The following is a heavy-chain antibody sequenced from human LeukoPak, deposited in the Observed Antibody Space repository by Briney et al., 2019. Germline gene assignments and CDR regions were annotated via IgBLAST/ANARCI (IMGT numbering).Heavy chain of an antibody. CDR3: ARGGGLDV. Sequence: PGGSLRLSCAVSGFTFSSYWMHWVRQAPGRGLVWVSHIKTDGSTTAYADSVKGRFTISRDNAKNSLYLQMSNLRAEDTAVYFCARGGGLDVWGQGATVTVSS. CDR2: IKTDGSTT. V-gene: IGHV3-74*01. CDR1: GFTFSSYW. D-gene: IGHD3-16*01. J-gene: IGHJ6*02.